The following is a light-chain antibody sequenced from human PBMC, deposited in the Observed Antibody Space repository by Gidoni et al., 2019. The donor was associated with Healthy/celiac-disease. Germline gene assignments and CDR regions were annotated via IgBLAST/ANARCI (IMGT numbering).Light chain of an antibody. V-gene: IGLV2-14*01. CDR3: SSYTSSSTLAV. Sequence: QSALTQPSSVSGSPGQSITISCTGTSSDVGGYNYVSWYQQHPGKAPKLMLDEVSNRPSGVANRFSGSKSGNTAVLTSSVLQAEDEADYYCSSYTSSSTLAVFGTGTKGTVL. CDR2: EVS. CDR1: SSDVGGYNY. J-gene: IGLJ1*01.